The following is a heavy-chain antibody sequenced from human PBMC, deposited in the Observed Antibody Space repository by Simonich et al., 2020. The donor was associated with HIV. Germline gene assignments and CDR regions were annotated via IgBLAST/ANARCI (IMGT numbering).Heavy chain of an antibody. V-gene: IGHV3-33*01. J-gene: IGHJ4*02. Sequence: QVQLVESGGGVVQPGRSLRLSCVVSGFTFSNYGMHWVRQAPGKGLEWVSIIWYDGSKKYYAHSVKGRFTISRDNSKNTLYLQMNSLRAEDTAMYYCVRRFDYGGDYWGQGTLVTVSS. CDR3: VRRFDYGGDY. CDR1: GFTFSNYG. D-gene: IGHD4-17*01. CDR2: IWYDGSKK.